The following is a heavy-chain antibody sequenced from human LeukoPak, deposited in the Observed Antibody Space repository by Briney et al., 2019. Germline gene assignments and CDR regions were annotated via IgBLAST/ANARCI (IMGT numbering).Heavy chain of an antibody. D-gene: IGHD3-22*01. Sequence: SETLPLTCTVSGGSISSYYWSWIRQPPGKGLEWIGYVYYSGSTNYNPSLKSRVTISVDTSRNQFSLKLSSVTAADTAVYYCARDYYDSSGYRLDAFDIWGQGTMVTVSS. CDR2: VYYSGST. V-gene: IGHV4-59*01. CDR1: GGSISSYY. CDR3: ARDYYDSSGYRLDAFDI. J-gene: IGHJ3*02.